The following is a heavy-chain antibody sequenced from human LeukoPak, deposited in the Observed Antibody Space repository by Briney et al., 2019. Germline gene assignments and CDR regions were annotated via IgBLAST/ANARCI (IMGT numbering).Heavy chain of an antibody. CDR3: ARDLHLVEPLVNFDY. CDR1: GYTFSNHG. CDR2: ISADNGNT. V-gene: IGHV1-18*01. D-gene: IGHD2-2*01. Sequence: ASVKVSCKASGYTFSNHGISWVRQAPGQGLEWMGWISADNGNTNYAQKFQGRVTVTTDTSTSTAYMEMRSLRSGDTAVYYCARDLHLVEPLVNFDYWGQGTLVTVSS. J-gene: IGHJ4*02.